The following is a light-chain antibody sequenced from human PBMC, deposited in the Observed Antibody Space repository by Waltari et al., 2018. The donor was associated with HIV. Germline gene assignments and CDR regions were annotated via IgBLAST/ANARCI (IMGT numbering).Light chain of an antibody. V-gene: IGLV3-21*01. J-gene: IGLJ2*01. Sequence: SYVLTQSPSVSVAPGKTARITCGGQNIGSKSVNWYQQQPGQAPVMVIYNDTDRPSGITDRFSGSNSEDTATLTIRMVEAGDEADYYCQVWDTNTDQYVIFGGGTNLAV. CDR1: NIGSKS. CDR2: NDT. CDR3: QVWDTNTDQYVI.